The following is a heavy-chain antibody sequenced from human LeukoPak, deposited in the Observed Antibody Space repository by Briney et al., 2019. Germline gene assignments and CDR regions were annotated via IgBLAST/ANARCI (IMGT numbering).Heavy chain of an antibody. Sequence: ATVKTSCKASGYTFTDYYMHWVQQAPGKGLEWMGRVDPEDGETIYAEKFQGRVTITADTSTDTAYMELSSLRSEDTAVYYCATGDFWSGSDVWGKGTTVTVSS. CDR3: ATGDFWSGSDV. CDR2: VDPEDGET. J-gene: IGHJ6*04. V-gene: IGHV1-69-2*01. CDR1: GYTFTDYY. D-gene: IGHD3-3*01.